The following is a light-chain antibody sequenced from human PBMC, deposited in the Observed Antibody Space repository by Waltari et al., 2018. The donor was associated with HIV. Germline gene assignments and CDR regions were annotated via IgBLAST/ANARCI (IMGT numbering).Light chain of an antibody. J-gene: IGLJ3*02. Sequence: QSVLTQPPSASGTPGQRVTISCSGSSSNIGSNYVYWYQQLPGTAPKLLIYMNNQRPSGVPDRFSGSKSGTSASLANSGLRSEDEADYYCAAWDASLSAWVFGGGTKLTVL. CDR3: AAWDASLSAWV. V-gene: IGLV1-47*01. CDR1: SSNIGSNY. CDR2: MNN.